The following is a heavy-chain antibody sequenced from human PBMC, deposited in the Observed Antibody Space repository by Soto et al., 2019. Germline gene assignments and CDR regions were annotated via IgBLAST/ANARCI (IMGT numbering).Heavy chain of an antibody. Sequence: QVQLVQSGAEVKKPGSSVKVSCKASGGTFSSYTISWVRQAPGQGLEWMGRIIPILGIANYAQKFQGRVTITADKSTSTAYMELSSLRSEDTAVYYCAATRFYGSGSYYPSLVDYWGQGTLVTVSS. V-gene: IGHV1-69*02. CDR1: GGTFSSYT. D-gene: IGHD3-10*01. CDR3: AATRFYGSGSYYPSLVDY. J-gene: IGHJ4*02. CDR2: IIPILGIA.